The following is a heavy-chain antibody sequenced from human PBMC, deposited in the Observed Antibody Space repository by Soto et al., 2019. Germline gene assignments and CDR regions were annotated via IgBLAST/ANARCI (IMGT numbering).Heavy chain of an antibody. CDR1: VFSFSTYA. CDR2: VSGGSGTST. V-gene: IGHV3-23*01. Sequence: PRGSLLVACASSVFSFSTYAMSWVRQAPGKGLEWVSGVSGGSGTSTYYADSVKGRFTISRDNSENTLYLQMNSLRAEDTAVYYCAREGSGWFNWFDSWGRGTLVTVSS. CDR3: AREGSGWFNWFDS. D-gene: IGHD6-19*01. J-gene: IGHJ5*01.